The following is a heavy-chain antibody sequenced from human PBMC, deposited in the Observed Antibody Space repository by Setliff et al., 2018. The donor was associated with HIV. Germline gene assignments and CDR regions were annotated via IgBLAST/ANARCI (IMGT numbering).Heavy chain of an antibody. D-gene: IGHD4-17*01. J-gene: IGHJ4*02. CDR1: GDSISGYY. CDR3: ARDPPGYGDSNDY. CDR2: IHTSGST. Sequence: NPSETLSLTCAASGDSISGYYWSWIRQPAGRGLEWTGRIHTSGSTNYNPSLKSRVTMSIDTSKNQFSLKVLSVSAADTAVYYCARDPPGYGDSNDYWGQGMLVTVSS. V-gene: IGHV4-4*07.